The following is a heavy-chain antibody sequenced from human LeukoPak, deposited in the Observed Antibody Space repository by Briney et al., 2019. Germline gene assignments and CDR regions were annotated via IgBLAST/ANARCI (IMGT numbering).Heavy chain of an antibody. J-gene: IGHJ6*04. V-gene: IGHV3-30*02. CDR3: AELGITMIGGV. CDR2: IRYDGSKK. CDR1: AFTFSRYG. Sequence: HAGGSLRLSCAASAFTFSRYGMHWVRQAPGKGLEWVTFIRYDGSKKYYADSVKGRFTISRDNAKNSLYLQMNSLRAEDTAVYYCAELGITMIGGVWGKGTTVTISS. D-gene: IGHD3-10*02.